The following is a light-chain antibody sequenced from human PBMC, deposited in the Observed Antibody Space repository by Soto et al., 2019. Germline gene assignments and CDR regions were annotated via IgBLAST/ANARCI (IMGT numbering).Light chain of an antibody. CDR1: QSVSSSY. Sequence: ENVLTQSPGTLSLSPGERATLSCRASQSVSSSYLAWYQQKPGQAPRLLIYDASSRATGIQDRFSGSGSGTDFTLNISRLEPEDFAVYFCQQYGSSPRTFGQGTKVEI. CDR2: DAS. V-gene: IGKV3-20*01. CDR3: QQYGSSPRT. J-gene: IGKJ1*01.